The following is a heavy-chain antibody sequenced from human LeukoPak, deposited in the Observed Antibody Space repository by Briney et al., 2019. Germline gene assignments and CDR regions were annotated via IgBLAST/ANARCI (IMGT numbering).Heavy chain of an antibody. CDR3: AREGSWFDY. CDR2: ISSSSSYT. J-gene: IGHJ4*02. Sequence: GGSLRLACAASGFTFSDYYMSWIRQAPGKGLEWVSYISSSSSYTNYAASVKGRFTISSDNAKNSLYLQMNSLSAEDTAVYYCAREGSWFDYWGQGTLVTVSS. V-gene: IGHV3-11*05. CDR1: GFTFSDYY. D-gene: IGHD1-26*01.